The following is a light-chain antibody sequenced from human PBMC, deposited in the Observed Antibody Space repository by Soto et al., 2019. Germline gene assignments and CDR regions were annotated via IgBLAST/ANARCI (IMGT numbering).Light chain of an antibody. V-gene: IGLV4-69*01. J-gene: IGLJ3*02. Sequence: QSVLTQSPSASASLGASVKLTCTLSSGHSTYAIAWHQQQPEKGPRYLMKVNSDGSHNKGDGIPDRFSASSSGTERYLTISSLQSEDEADYYCQTWGTGIQVFGGGTKLTVL. CDR1: SGHSTYA. CDR3: QTWGTGIQV. CDR2: VNSDGSH.